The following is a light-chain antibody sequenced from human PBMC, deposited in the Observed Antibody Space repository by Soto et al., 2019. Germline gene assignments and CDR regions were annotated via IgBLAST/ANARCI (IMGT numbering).Light chain of an antibody. J-gene: IGKJ2*01. V-gene: IGKV1-33*01. CDR3: QYCENVVYS. Sequence: DIQMTQSPSSLSASVGDRVTIACQASQEIDNYVNWYQQKPGKAPQLLIYDASNLETGVPSRFSGIRSGTEFTFTISSLQPEDVATYYCQYCENVVYSFGQGTKVEIK. CDR1: QEIDNY. CDR2: DAS.